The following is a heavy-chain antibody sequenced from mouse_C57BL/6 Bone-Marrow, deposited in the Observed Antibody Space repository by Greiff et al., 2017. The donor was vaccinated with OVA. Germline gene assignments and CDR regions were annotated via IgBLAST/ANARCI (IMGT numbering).Heavy chain of an antibody. J-gene: IGHJ1*03. D-gene: IGHD1-1*01. CDR2: IHPNSGST. CDR3: ARRTVPIYYDGGSCYGHWYFDV. Sequence: QVQLQQPGAELVKPGASVKLSCKASGYTFTSYWMHWVKQRPGQGLEWIGMIHPNSGSTNYNEKFKSKATLTVDKSSSTAYVQLSSLTSEDSAVYYCARRTVPIYYDGGSCYGHWYFDVWGTGTTVTVSS. CDR1: GYTFTSYW. V-gene: IGHV1-64*01.